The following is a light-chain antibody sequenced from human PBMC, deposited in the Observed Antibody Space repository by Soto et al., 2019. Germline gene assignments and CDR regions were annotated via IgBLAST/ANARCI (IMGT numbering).Light chain of an antibody. J-gene: IGKJ1*01. Sequence: EIVLTQSPGTLSLSPGERATLSCRASESVSSSYLAWYQQKPGQAPSLLIYGASSRATGIPDRFSGSGSGTDFTLTISRLEPEDFAEYYCQQYGSSPTFGQGTKVEIK. CDR3: QQYGSSPT. CDR2: GAS. CDR1: ESVSSSY. V-gene: IGKV3-20*01.